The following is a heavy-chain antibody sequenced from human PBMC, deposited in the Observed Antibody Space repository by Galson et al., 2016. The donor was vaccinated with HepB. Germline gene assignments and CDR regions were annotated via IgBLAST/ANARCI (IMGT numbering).Heavy chain of an antibody. D-gene: IGHD3-9*01. V-gene: IGHV3-74*03. CDR3: ARRGTDYEFLTDTHYYYYGFDV. CDR2: INKDGSDT. J-gene: IGHJ6*02. CDR1: GFAFGGYW. Sequence: SLRLSCAASGFAFGGYWMHWVRQVPGKGLLWVSDINKDGSDTKYADSVKGRFSISRDNAKNTLYLQMQSLRAEDTAIYYCARRGTDYEFLTDTHYYYYGFDVWGQGTTVTVSS.